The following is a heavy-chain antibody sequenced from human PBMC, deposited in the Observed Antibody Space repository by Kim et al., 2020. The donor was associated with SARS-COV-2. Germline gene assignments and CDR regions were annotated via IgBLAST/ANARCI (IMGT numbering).Heavy chain of an antibody. CDR2: ISSTTSYT. CDR1: GFTFSDYY. D-gene: IGHD6-13*01. CDR3: ARVSSGSSSWYWFDP. Sequence: VGSLRLSCAASGFTFSDYYMSWIRQAPGKGLEWVSYISSTTSYTKYADSVKGRFTIFRDNAKNSLYLQMNSLRAEDTAVYYCARVSSGSSSWYWFDPWGQGTPVTLSS. J-gene: IGHJ5*02. V-gene: IGHV3-11*05.